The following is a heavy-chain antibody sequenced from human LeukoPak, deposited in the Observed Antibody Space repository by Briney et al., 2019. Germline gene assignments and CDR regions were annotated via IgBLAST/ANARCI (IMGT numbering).Heavy chain of an antibody. CDR1: GFTVSSKY. CDR2: IYGGGST. Sequence: GGSLRLSCAASGFTVSSKYMNWVRQLPGKGLEWVSVIYGGGSTHYADSVKGRFTISRDNSKNTLYLQMNSLRAEDTAVYYCAREDGYCSGGNCYSYFDSWGQGTLVTVSS. V-gene: IGHV3-53*01. CDR3: AREDGYCSGGNCYSYFDS. J-gene: IGHJ4*02. D-gene: IGHD2-15*01.